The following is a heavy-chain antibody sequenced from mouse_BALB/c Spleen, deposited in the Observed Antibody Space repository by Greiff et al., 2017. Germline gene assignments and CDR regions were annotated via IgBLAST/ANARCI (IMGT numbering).Heavy chain of an antibody. CDR2: IYPYNGGT. D-gene: IGHD1-1*01. CDR1: GYTFTDYN. Sequence: VQLKESGPELVKPGASVKISCKASGYTFTDYNMHWVKQSHGKSLEWIGYIYPYNGGTGYNQKFKSKATLTVDNSSSTAYMELRSLTSEDSAVYYCARWDYYGSSYEYFDVWGAGTTVTVSS. CDR3: ARWDYYGSSYEYFDV. J-gene: IGHJ1*01. V-gene: IGHV1S29*02.